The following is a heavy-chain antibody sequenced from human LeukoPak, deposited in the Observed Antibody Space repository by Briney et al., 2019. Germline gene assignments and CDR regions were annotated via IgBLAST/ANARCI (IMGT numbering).Heavy chain of an antibody. CDR2: ITTNGGST. D-gene: IGHD2-15*01. J-gene: IGHJ6*01. CDR3: VEDEGGTCNSCYYGMEV. Sequence: PGGSLRLSCSASGFTFSSYGMHWVRQASGQGLEYVSAITTNGGSTYYADSVKGRFTISRDNSKNTLYLQMSGLRPEDTAVYYCVEDEGGTCNSCYYGMEVWGQGTTVTVSS. V-gene: IGHV3-64D*09. CDR1: GFTFSSYG.